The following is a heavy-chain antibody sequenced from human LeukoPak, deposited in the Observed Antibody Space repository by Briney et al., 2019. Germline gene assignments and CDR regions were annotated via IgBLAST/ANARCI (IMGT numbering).Heavy chain of an antibody. D-gene: IGHD2-15*01. J-gene: IGHJ4*02. V-gene: IGHV3-30*02. CDR1: GFTFSSYG. CDR2: IRYDGSNK. CDR3: AKDSPVVAAPDY. Sequence: GGSLRHSCAASGFTFSSYGMHWVRQAPGKGLEWVAFIRYDGSNKYYADSVKGRFTISRDNSKNTLYLQMNSLRAEDTAVYYCAKDSPVVAAPDYWGQGTLVTVSS.